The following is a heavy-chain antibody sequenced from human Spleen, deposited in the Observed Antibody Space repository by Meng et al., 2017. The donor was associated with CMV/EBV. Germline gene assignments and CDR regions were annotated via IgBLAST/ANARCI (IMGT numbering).Heavy chain of an antibody. D-gene: IGHD3-10*01. J-gene: IGHJ4*02. CDR2: INTNTGNP. V-gene: IGHV7-4-1*02. Sequence: ASGYSFTSYAMNWVRQAPGQGLEWMGWINTNTGNPTYAQGFTGHFVFSLDTSVSTAYLQISSLKAEDTAVYYCARDPSSGPMVRGENWGQGTLVTVSS. CDR3: ARDPSSGPMVRGEN. CDR1: GYSFTSYA.